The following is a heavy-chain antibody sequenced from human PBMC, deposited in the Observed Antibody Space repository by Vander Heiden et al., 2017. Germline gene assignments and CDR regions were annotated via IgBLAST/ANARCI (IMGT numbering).Heavy chain of an antibody. Sequence: EVQLLESGGGLVQPGGSLSLSCAASGFTFGSNAMGWVRQAPGKGLEWVSAISGSGGSTYYADSVKGRFTIARDNSKNTLYLQMNSLRAEDTAVYYCAKVRESYAGVFDAFDIWGQGTMVTVSS. CDR1: GFTFGSNA. V-gene: IGHV3-23*01. J-gene: IGHJ3*02. D-gene: IGHD3-16*01. CDR2: ISGSGGST. CDR3: AKVRESYAGVFDAFDI.